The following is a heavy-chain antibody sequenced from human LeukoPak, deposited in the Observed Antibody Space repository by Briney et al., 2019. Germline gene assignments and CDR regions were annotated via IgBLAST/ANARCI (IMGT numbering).Heavy chain of an antibody. CDR2: INPNSGGT. D-gene: IGHD3-10*01. CDR1: GYTFTGYY. Sequence: ASVKVSCKASGYTFTGYYMHWVRQAPGQGLEWMGRINPNSGGTNYAQKFQGRVTMTRDTSIGTAYMELSRLRSDDTAVYYCVRDHKGVLDYWGQGTLVTVSS. J-gene: IGHJ4*02. V-gene: IGHV1-2*06. CDR3: VRDHKGVLDY.